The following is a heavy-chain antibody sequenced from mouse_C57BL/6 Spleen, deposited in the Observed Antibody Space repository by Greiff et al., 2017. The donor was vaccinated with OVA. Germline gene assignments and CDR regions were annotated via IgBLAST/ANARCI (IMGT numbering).Heavy chain of an antibody. CDR2: INPSNGGT. J-gene: IGHJ4*01. CDR3: ARSVNYYGSSYGAMDY. V-gene: IGHV1-53*01. Sequence: QVQLQQPGTELVKPGASVKLSCKASGYTFTSYWMPWVKQRPGQGLEWIGNINPSNGGTNYNEKFKSKATLTVDKSSSTAYMQLSSLTSEDSAVYYCARSVNYYGSSYGAMDYWGQGTSVTVSS. CDR1: GYTFTSYW. D-gene: IGHD1-1*01.